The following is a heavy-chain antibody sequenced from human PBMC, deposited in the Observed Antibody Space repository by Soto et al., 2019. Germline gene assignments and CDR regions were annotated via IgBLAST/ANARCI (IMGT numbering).Heavy chain of an antibody. CDR3: ARATRDYDILTGYYNQYYFDY. CDR1: GFNISRNY. CDR2: MYSDAST. V-gene: IGHV3-66*01. J-gene: IGHJ4*02. D-gene: IGHD3-9*01. Sequence: GGSLRLSCAASGFNISRNYMIWVRQAPGKGLDWVSLMYSDASTHYADSVKDRFTISRDNSKNTLFLQMNSLRAEDTAVYYCARATRDYDILTGYYNQYYFDYWGQGTLVTVSS.